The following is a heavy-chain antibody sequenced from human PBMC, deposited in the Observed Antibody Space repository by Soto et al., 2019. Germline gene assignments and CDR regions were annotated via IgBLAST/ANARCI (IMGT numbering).Heavy chain of an antibody. J-gene: IGHJ3*02. CDR3: ARDPRSGYDSSGYYYTGAFDI. D-gene: IGHD3-22*01. CDR2: IYYSGST. V-gene: IGHV4-31*03. Sequence: QVQLQESGPGLVKPSQTLSLTCTVSGGSISSGGYYWSWIRQHPGKGLEWIGYIYYSGSTYYNPSLTSRVTISVDTSKNQFSLKLISVTAADTAVYYCARDPRSGYDSSGYYYTGAFDIWGQGTMVTVSS. CDR1: GGSISSGGYY.